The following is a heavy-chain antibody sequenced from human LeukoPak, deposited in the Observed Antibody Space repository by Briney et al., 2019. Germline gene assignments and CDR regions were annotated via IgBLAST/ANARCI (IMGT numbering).Heavy chain of an antibody. V-gene: IGHV4-59*13. D-gene: IGHD6-13*01. Sequence: PSETLPLTCTVSGGSIRSYYWNWIRQPPGKGLEWIGSFHHSGNTHYNPSLKSRVTISVDTSNNQFPLRLSSVTAADTAVYYCARSGSTTWHNFDYWGQGTLVTVSS. J-gene: IGHJ4*02. CDR3: ARSGSTTWHNFDY. CDR1: GGSIRSYY. CDR2: FHHSGNT.